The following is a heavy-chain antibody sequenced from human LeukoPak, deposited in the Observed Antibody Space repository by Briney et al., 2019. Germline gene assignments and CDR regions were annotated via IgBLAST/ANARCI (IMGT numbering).Heavy chain of an antibody. Sequence: ASVTVSCKASGYTFTSFDINWVRQATGQGLEWMKWMSPNSDPTGYPQKFQGIVTMTRNTSMNTAYMDLSSLRSEDTAVYYCARDTFTNGYYGAYYYYMDVWGQGTTVTVSS. D-gene: IGHD2-8*01. CDR2: MSPNSDPT. V-gene: IGHV1-8*01. J-gene: IGHJ6*03. CDR1: GYTFTSFD. CDR3: ARDTFTNGYYGAYYYYMDV.